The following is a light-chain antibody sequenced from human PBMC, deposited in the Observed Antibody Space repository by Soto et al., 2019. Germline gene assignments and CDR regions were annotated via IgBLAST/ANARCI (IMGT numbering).Light chain of an antibody. CDR2: GAS. CDR3: QQYNDWPPMYT. V-gene: IGKV3-15*01. J-gene: IGKJ2*01. Sequence: EIVMTQSPATLSVSPGERATLSCRASQSVSSNLAWYQHRPGQAPRLLIYGASTRATGIPARFSGSGSGTEFTLTISSLQSEDFVVYYCQQYNDWPPMYTFGQGTKLEIK. CDR1: QSVSSN.